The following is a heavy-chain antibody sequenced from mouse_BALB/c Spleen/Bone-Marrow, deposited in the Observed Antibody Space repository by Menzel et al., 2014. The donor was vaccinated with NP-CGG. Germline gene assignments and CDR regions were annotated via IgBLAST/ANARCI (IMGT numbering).Heavy chain of an antibody. J-gene: IGHJ2*01. CDR1: GFTFSNYG. CDR3: AKNQVAFDY. Sequence: EVKLVESGGGLVQPGGSLKLSCAASGFTFSNYGMSWVRQTPDKRLELVATINSNGGITYYPDSVKGRFTISRDNAKNTLYLQMSSLKSEDTAMYYCAKNQVAFDYWGQDTTLTVSS. V-gene: IGHV5-6-3*01. D-gene: IGHD1-1*02. CDR2: INSNGGIT.